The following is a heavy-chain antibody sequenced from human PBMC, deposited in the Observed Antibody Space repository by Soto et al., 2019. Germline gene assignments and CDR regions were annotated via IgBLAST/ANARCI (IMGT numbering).Heavy chain of an antibody. J-gene: IGHJ4*02. Sequence: QVQLQESGPGLVKPSQTLSLTCTVSGGSISSGGYYWSWIRQHPGKGLEWIGYIYYSGSTYYNPSLKSRVNISVDTSKNQFSLKLSSVTAADTAVYYCARVSAIQLWLREYYFDYWGQGTLVTVSS. D-gene: IGHD5-18*01. CDR3: ARVSAIQLWLREYYFDY. CDR1: GGSISSGGYY. V-gene: IGHV4-31*03. CDR2: IYYSGST.